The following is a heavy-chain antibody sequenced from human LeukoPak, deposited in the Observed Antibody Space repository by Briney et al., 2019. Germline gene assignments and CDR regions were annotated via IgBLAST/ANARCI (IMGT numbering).Heavy chain of an antibody. CDR1: GGSISSYY. Sequence: ETLSLTCTVSGGSISSYYWSWIRQPPGKGLQWVANIKTDGSEKYYVDSVKGRFTVSRDNAKNSLYLQMNSLRAEDTAAYYCATYSSLNRREFQYWGQGTPLTVSS. V-gene: IGHV3-7*01. D-gene: IGHD3-22*01. J-gene: IGHJ1*01. CDR3: ATYSSLNRREFQY. CDR2: IKTDGSEK.